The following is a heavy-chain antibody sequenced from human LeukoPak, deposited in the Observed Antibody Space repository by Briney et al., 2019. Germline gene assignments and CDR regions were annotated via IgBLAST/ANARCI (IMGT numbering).Heavy chain of an antibody. Sequence: ISYNRNTNYALHLQGRVTMNTESSTRTDYMEVRRLRSDDTAVYYCARYRVTGTTRLFDPWGQGTLVTVSS. D-gene: IGHD1-7*01. V-gene: IGHV1-18*01. CDR3: ARYRVTGTTRLFDP. CDR2: ISYNRNT. J-gene: IGHJ5*02.